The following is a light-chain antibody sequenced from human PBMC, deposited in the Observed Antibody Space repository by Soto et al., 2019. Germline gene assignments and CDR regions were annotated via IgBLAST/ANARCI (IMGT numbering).Light chain of an antibody. CDR2: DAS. V-gene: IGKV3-11*01. CDR1: QSVSSY. Sequence: EIVLTQSPATQSLSPGERATLSCRASQSVSSYLAWYQQKPGQAPRLLIYDASNRATGIPARFSGSGSGTDYTLTISSLEPEDFAVYYCQQRSNWPWTFGQGTKLEIK. J-gene: IGKJ2*01. CDR3: QQRSNWPWT.